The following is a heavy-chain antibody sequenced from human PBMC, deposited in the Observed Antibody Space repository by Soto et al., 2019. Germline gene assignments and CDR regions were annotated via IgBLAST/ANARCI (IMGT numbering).Heavy chain of an antibody. CDR3: VRPDYYYYMDV. CDR1: GGSISSYY. V-gene: IGHV4-59*05. Sequence: SETLSLTCTVAGGSISSYYWSWIRQPPGKGLEWIGSIYYSGSTYYNPSLKSRVTISVDTSKNQFSLKLSSVTAADTAVYYCVRPDYYYYMDVWGKGTTVTVSS. CDR2: IYYSGST. J-gene: IGHJ6*03.